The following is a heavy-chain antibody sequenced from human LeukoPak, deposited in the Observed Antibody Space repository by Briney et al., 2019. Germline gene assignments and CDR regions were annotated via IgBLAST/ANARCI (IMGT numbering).Heavy chain of an antibody. J-gene: IGHJ3*02. CDR1: GGTFSSYA. CDR3: STSRGGAFYI. V-gene: IGHV1-69*05. Sequence: SVKVSCKASGGTFSSYAISWVRQAPGQGLEWMGGIIPIFGTANYAQKFQGRVTITTDESTSPAYMELSSLSSEDTAVYYCSTSRGGAFYIWGQETMIIVSS. CDR2: IIPIFGTA.